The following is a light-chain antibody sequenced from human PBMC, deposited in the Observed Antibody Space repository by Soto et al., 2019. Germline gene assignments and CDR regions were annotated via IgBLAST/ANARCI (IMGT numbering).Light chain of an antibody. V-gene: IGLV2-23*01. CDR1: SSDVGSYNL. J-gene: IGLJ3*02. CDR2: EGS. Sequence: QSALTQPASVSGSPRQSITISCTGTSSDVGSYNLVSWYQQHPGKAPKLMIYEGSKRPSGVSNRFSGSKSGNTASLTISGLQAEDEADYYCCSYAGSRVFGGGTKLTVL. CDR3: CSYAGSRV.